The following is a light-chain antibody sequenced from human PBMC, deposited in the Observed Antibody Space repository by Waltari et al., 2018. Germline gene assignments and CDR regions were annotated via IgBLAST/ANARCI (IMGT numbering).Light chain of an antibody. CDR3: QVWDSNSDHSVI. CDR2: YDR. J-gene: IGLJ2*01. V-gene: IGLV3-21*04. CDR1: NIGTKS. Sequence: YVLTQSPSVSVAPGKTAWITCGGNNIGTKSVPWYQQKPGQAPVLVISYDRDRPSGIPERFSGSNSGNTATLTISRVEAGEEADYYCQVWDSNSDHSVIFGGGTKLTVL.